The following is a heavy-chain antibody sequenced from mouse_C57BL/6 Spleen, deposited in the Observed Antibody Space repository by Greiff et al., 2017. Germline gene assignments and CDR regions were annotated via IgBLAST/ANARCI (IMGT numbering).Heavy chain of an antibody. J-gene: IGHJ4*01. D-gene: IGHD1-1*01. CDR3: TLLLRYPGAMDY. CDR2: IDPETGGT. V-gene: IGHV1-15*01. CDR1: GYTFTDYE. Sequence: VQLQQSGAELVRPGASVTLSCKASGYTFTDYEMHWVKQTPVHGLEWIGAIDPETGGTAYNQKFKGKAILTADKPSSTAYMELRSLTSEDSAVYYCTLLLRYPGAMDYWGQGTSVTVSS.